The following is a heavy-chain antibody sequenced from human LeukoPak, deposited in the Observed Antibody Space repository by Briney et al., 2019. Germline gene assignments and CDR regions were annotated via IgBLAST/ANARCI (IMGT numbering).Heavy chain of an antibody. J-gene: IGHJ4*02. CDR1: GFTFSSYG. CDR3: ARDGIAVAGTSDY. V-gene: IGHV3-48*04. Sequence: PGGSLRLSCAASGFTFSSYGMHWIRQAPGKGLEWVSYISSSGSTIYYADSVKGRFTISRDNAKNSLYLQMNSLRAEDTAVYYCARDGIAVAGTSDYWGQGTLVTVSS. D-gene: IGHD6-19*01. CDR2: ISSSGSTI.